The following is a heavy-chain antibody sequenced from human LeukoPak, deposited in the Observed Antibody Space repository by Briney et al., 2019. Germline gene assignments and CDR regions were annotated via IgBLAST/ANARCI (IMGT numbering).Heavy chain of an antibody. CDR1: GFTFDDYA. CDR3: ATSYYDILTGYRPLAY. V-gene: IGHV3-9*01. J-gene: IGHJ4*02. CDR2: ISWNSGSI. D-gene: IGHD3-9*01. Sequence: GGSLRLSCAASGFTFDDYAMHWVRQAPGKGLEWVSGISWNSGSIGYADSVKGRFTISRDNAKNSLYLQMNSLRAEDTALYYCATSYYDILTGYRPLAYWGQGTLVTVSS.